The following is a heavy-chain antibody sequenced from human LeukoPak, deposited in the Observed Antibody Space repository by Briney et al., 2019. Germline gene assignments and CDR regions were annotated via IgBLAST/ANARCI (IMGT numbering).Heavy chain of an antibody. D-gene: IGHD5-18*01. CDR2: VRSSGSS. Sequence: PSETLSLTCTVSGASVSSGSYYWSWIRQPPGEGLEWLGYVRSSGSSNYNPSLKSRVAILVDTPKNQFTLKLSSVTAADTAVYYCARDLGVMVRAFDIWGQGTMVTVSS. J-gene: IGHJ3*02. CDR1: GASVSSGSYY. CDR3: ARDLGVMVRAFDI. V-gene: IGHV4-61*01.